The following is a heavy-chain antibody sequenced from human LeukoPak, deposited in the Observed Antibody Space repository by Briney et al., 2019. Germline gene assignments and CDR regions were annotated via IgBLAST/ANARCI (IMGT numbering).Heavy chain of an antibody. J-gene: IGHJ5*02. CDR3: ARVDLGSGNIVRGVISFRRRLNWFDP. CDR1: GGSISSSSYY. D-gene: IGHD3-10*01. V-gene: IGHV4-39*07. Sequence: TPSETLSLTCTVSGGSISSSSYYWGWIRQPPGKGLEWIGSIYYSGSTYYNPSLKSRVTISVDTSKNQFSLKLSSVTAADTAVYYCARVDLGSGNIVRGVISFRRRLNWFDPWGQGTLVTVSS. CDR2: IYYSGST.